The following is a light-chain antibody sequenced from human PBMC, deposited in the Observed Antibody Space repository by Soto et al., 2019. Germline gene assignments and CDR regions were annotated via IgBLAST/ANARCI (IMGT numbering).Light chain of an antibody. Sequence: EIVMTQSPATLSVSPGERATLSCRASQSVSSNLAWYQQKPGQAPRLLMYAASTRATGIPARFSGSGSGTEFTLTISSLQSEDFAFYYCQQYNNWPRTFGQGTKVEIK. V-gene: IGKV3-15*01. CDR1: QSVSSN. CDR2: AAS. J-gene: IGKJ1*01. CDR3: QQYNNWPRT.